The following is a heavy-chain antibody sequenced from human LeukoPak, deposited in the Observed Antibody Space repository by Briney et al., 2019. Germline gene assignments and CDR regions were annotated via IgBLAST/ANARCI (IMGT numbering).Heavy chain of an antibody. CDR1: GYGFTSYW. J-gene: IGHJ4*02. CDR3: ARQPRYSSGWYYFDY. V-gene: IGHV5-51*01. CDR2: IYPGDSDT. Sequence: GESLKISCKGSGYGFTSYWIGWVRQMPGKGLEWMGIIYPGDSDTRYSPSFQGQVTISADKSISTAYLQWSSLKASDTAMYYCARQPRYSSGWYYFDYWGQGTLVTVSS. D-gene: IGHD6-19*01.